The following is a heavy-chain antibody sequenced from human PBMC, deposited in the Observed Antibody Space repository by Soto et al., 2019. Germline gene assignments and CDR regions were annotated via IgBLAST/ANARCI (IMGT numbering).Heavy chain of an antibody. J-gene: IGHJ4*02. CDR3: TTDDPMNRN. Sequence: AGGSLRLSCAASGFTFSDYYMSWIRQAPGKGLEWVSYIGTSGKTIYYADSVRGRFTISRDNAKNSLYLQMNSLRAEDTAVYFCTTDDPMNRNWGQGTLVNVSS. CDR1: GFTFSDYY. V-gene: IGHV3-11*04. CDR2: IGTSGKTI.